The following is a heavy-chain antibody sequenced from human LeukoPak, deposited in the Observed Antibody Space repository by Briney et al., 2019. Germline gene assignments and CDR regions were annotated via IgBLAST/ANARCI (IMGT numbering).Heavy chain of an antibody. CDR1: GYSISSGYY. J-gene: IGHJ4*02. Sequence: PSETLSLTCAVSGYSISSGYYWAWIRQPPGKGLEWIGNIYHSGSTYYNPSLKSRVTISVDTSKNQFSLKLSSVTAADTAVYYCARHPRENGDYLFDYWGQGTLVTVSS. V-gene: IGHV4-38-2*01. CDR2: IYHSGST. CDR3: ARHPRENGDYLFDY. D-gene: IGHD4-17*01.